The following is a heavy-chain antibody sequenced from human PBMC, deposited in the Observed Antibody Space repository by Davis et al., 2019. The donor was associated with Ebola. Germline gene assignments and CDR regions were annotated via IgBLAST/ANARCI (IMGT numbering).Heavy chain of an antibody. CDR2: ISSSGSTI. V-gene: IGHV3-11*04. CDR1: GFTFSDYY. J-gene: IGHJ6*02. D-gene: IGHD4-23*01. CDR3: ARGTNSYYYYGMDV. Sequence: GESLKISCAASGFTFSDYYMSWIRQAPGKGLEWVSYISSSGSTIYYADSVKGRFTISRDNAKNSLYLQMNSLRAEDTAVYYCARGTNSYYYYGMDVWGQGTMVTVSS.